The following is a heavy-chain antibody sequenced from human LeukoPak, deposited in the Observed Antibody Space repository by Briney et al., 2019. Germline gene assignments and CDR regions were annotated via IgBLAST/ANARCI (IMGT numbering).Heavy chain of an antibody. Sequence: GGSLRLSCATSGLTLGTYAMTWVRQAPGKGLEWVSTISGNGGSTYYAGSVKGRFAISKDISKGTLYLAMNSLTGEDTAIYFCATRGNYYGYFDSWGQGTLVTVSS. J-gene: IGHJ4*02. D-gene: IGHD5-18*01. V-gene: IGHV3-23*01. CDR3: ATRGNYYGYFDS. CDR1: GLTLGTYA. CDR2: ISGNGGST.